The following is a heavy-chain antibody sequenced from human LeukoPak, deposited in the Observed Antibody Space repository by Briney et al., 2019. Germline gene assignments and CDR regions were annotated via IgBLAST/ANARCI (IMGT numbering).Heavy chain of an antibody. J-gene: IGHJ4*02. Sequence: RGSLRLSCEASGFTFSSYTMNWVRQAPGKGLECVSSISSNGDYIYYADSVKGRFTVSRDNAKNSLFPQMNSLRAEDTAVYYCARAPTGGYRVGFDSWGQGTLVTVSS. CDR3: ARAPTGGYRVGFDS. CDR1: GFTFSSYT. D-gene: IGHD2-8*02. CDR2: ISSNGDYI. V-gene: IGHV3-21*01.